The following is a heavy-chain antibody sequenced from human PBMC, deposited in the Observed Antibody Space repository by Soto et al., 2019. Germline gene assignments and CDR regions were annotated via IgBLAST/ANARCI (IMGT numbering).Heavy chain of an antibody. Sequence: GGSLRLSCAASGFTFSSYSMNWVRQAPGKGLEWVSSISSSSSYIYYADSVKGRFTISRDNAKNSLYLQMNSLRAEDTAVYYCARVPIAADGPPGPWGQGTLVTVSS. J-gene: IGHJ5*02. CDR2: ISSSSSYI. D-gene: IGHD6-13*01. CDR3: ARVPIAADGPPGP. V-gene: IGHV3-21*01. CDR1: GFTFSSYS.